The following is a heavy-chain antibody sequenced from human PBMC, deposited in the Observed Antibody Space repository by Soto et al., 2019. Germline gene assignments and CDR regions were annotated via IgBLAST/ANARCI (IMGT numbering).Heavy chain of an antibody. CDR1: GCAFSRYA. Sequence: RLSWTASGCAFSRYAMSWGRQAPGKGLEWVSAISGSGGSTYYEDSVECRFTISRDNEKNKVYLQMNSLRGEETAVYYCSRAGEGFWGQGSLEPVS. D-gene: IGHD2-21*01. CDR3: SRAGEGF. CDR2: ISGSGGST. J-gene: IGHJ1*01. V-gene: IGHV3-23*01.